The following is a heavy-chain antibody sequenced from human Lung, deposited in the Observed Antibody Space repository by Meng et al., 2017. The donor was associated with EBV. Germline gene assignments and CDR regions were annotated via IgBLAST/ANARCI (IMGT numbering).Heavy chain of an antibody. V-gene: IGHV4-31*01. CDR1: GGSISSGGHY. D-gene: IGHD5-18*01. Sequence: QVQLQESGPGLVKPSQTLSLTCTVSGGSISSGGHYWSWIRQHPGKSLEWIGYIYYSGNTYYNPSLKSLVSISVDTSNNQFSLKLSSVTAADTAVYYCARAVDTGYFDYWGQGTLVTVSS. CDR2: IYYSGNT. CDR3: ARAVDTGYFDY. J-gene: IGHJ4*02.